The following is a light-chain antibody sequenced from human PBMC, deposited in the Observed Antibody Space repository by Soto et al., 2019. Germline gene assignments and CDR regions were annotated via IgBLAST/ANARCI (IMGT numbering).Light chain of an antibody. Sequence: QSALTQPASVSVSPGQSITISCTGTSSDVGGFNYVSWYQQHPGKAPKLMIYDVTNRPSGVSYRFSGSKSGNTASLTISVLQAEDEADYYCNSYTSSSTYVFGTGTKLTVL. V-gene: IGLV2-14*03. CDR2: DVT. CDR3: NSYTSSSTYV. CDR1: SSDVGGFNY. J-gene: IGLJ1*01.